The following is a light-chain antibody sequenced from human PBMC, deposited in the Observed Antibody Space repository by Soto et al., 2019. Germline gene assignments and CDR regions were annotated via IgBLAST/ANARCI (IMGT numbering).Light chain of an antibody. Sequence: SPSTLSGSVGDRVTITCRASQTISSWLAWYQQKPGKAPKLLIYKASTLKSGVPSRFSGSGSGTEFTLTISSLQPEDFATYYCQQSFRSPITFGQGTRLEIK. V-gene: IGKV1-5*03. CDR3: QQSFRSPIT. J-gene: IGKJ5*01. CDR1: QTISSW. CDR2: KAS.